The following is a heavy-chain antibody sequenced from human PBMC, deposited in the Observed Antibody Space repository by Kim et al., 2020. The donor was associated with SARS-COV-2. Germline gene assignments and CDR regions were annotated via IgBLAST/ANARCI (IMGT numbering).Heavy chain of an antibody. J-gene: IGHJ3*02. V-gene: IGHV4-39*01. CDR1: GGSISSSSYY. Sequence: SETLSLTCTVSGGSISSSSYYWGWIRQPPGKGLEWIGSIYYSGSTYYNPSLNSRVTISVDTSKNQFSLKLSSVTAADTAVYYCAILRSIAAHQGAFDIWGQGTMVTVSS. CDR2: IYYSGST. D-gene: IGHD6-6*01. CDR3: AILRSIAAHQGAFDI.